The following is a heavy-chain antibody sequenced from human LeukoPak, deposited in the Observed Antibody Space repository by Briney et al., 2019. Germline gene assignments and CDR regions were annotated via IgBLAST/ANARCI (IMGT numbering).Heavy chain of an antibody. V-gene: IGHV3-23*01. Sequence: GGSLRLSCVASGFTFSSYSMSWVRQAPGKGLEWVSAITGGGGSIYYADSVKGRFTISRDNSKNTLYLQMNSLRAEDTAVYSCAKDGWGAAAGYLDYWGQGTLVTVSS. D-gene: IGHD6-13*01. CDR2: ITGGGGSI. CDR3: AKDGWGAAAGYLDY. CDR1: GFTFSSYS. J-gene: IGHJ4*02.